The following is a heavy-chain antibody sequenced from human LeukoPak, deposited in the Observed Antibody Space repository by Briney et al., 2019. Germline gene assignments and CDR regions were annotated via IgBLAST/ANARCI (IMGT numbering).Heavy chain of an antibody. CDR2: ISGSGANT. J-gene: IGHJ3*02. D-gene: IGHD6-13*01. V-gene: IGHV3-23*01. CDR1: GFTFSNYA. CDR3: AKSESSSYYDAFDI. Sequence: GGSLRLSCAASGFTFSNYAMSWVRQAPGKGLEWVSGISGSGANTYYVDSVKGRFTISRDNSKNTLYLQMNSLRAEDTAVYYCAKSESSSYYDAFDIWGQGTMVTVSS.